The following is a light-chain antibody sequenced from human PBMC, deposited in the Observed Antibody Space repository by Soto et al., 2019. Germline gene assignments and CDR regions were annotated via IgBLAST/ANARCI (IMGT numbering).Light chain of an antibody. CDR3: QQYNSYFRT. CDR1: QSITTW. Sequence: DIRLTQSPSTLSASVGDTVTITCRASQSITTWLAWYQQKPGKGPNLLIYKAPTLVSGVPARFSGGGSGTEFTLNITSLQPDDFATYYCQQYNSYFRTFGQGTKVQVK. CDR2: KAP. V-gene: IGKV1-5*03. J-gene: IGKJ1*01.